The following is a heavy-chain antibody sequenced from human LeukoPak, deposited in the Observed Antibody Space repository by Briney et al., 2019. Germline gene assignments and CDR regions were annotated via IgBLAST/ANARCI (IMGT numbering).Heavy chain of an antibody. CDR3: AGMVRGVRHEASMDV. CDR1: GGSISSYY. D-gene: IGHD3-10*01. J-gene: IGHJ6*03. V-gene: IGHV4-59*01. Sequence: SSETLSLTCTVSGGSISSYYWSWIRQPPGKGLEWIGYIYYSGSTNYNPSLKSRVTISVDTSKNQFSLKLSSVTAADTAVYYCAGMVRGVRHEASMDVWGKGTTVTVSS. CDR2: IYYSGST.